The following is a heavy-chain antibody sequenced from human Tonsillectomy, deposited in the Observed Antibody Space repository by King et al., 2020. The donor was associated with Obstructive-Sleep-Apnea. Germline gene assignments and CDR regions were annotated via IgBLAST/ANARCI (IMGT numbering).Heavy chain of an antibody. CDR3: ARVVYDILTGYSAQYFDY. D-gene: IGHD3-9*01. V-gene: IGHV3-7*01. Sequence: VQLVESGGGLVQPGGSLRLSCAASGFTFSSYWMSWVRQAPGKGLQWVANIKQDGSEKYYVDSVKGRFTISRDNAKNSLYLQMNSLRAEDTAVYYCARVVYDILTGYSAQYFDYWGQGTLVTVSS. J-gene: IGHJ4*02. CDR1: GFTFSSYW. CDR2: IKQDGSEK.